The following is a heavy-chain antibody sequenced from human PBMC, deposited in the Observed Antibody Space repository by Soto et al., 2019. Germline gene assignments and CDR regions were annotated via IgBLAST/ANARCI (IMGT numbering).Heavy chain of an antibody. J-gene: IGHJ5*02. CDR3: ASGQQLVAWFDP. Sequence: GESLKISCKGSGYNFTSYWINWVCQMPGKGLEWMGRIDPSDSYTNYSPSFQGHVTISADKSISTAYLQWSSLKASDTAMYYCASGQQLVAWFDPWGQGTLVTVSS. D-gene: IGHD6-13*01. CDR2: IDPSDSYT. CDR1: GYNFTSYW. V-gene: IGHV5-10-1*01.